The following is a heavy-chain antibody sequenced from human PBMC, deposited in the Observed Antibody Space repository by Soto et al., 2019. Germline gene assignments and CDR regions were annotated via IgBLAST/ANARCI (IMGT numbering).Heavy chain of an antibody. CDR2: ISAYNGNT. D-gene: IGHD6-13*01. J-gene: IGHJ5*02. CDR1: GYTFTSYG. CDR3: ARHFRRAAAGTSWFDP. V-gene: IGHV1-18*04. Sequence: GASVKVSCKASGYTFTSYGISWVRQAPGQGLEWMGWISAYNGNTNYAQKLQGRVTMTTDTSTSTAYMELRSLRSDDTAVYYCARHFRRAAAGTSWFDPWGQGTLVTVSS.